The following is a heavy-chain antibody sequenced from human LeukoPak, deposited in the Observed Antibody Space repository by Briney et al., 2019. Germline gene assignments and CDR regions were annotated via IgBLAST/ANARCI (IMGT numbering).Heavy chain of an antibody. CDR2: IKSKTDGATI. V-gene: IGHV3-15*01. D-gene: IGHD6-19*01. Sequence: GGSLRLSCAASGITFSNAWMSWVRQAPGTGPEWVGRIKSKTDGATIDYAAPVKGRFTISRDDSKNTLYLQMNSLRTEDTAVYYCTTSGYSSGWPPASYFDLWGRGTLVTVSS. CDR3: TTSGYSSGWPPASYFDL. J-gene: IGHJ2*01. CDR1: GITFSNAW.